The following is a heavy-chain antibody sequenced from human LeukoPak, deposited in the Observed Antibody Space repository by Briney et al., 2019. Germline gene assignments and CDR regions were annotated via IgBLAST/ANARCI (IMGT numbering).Heavy chain of an antibody. J-gene: IGHJ3*02. CDR2: IRSDGSIK. D-gene: IGHD3-16*02. V-gene: IGHV3-30*02. CDR1: GFSFSSCG. Sequence: GGSLRLSCAASGFSFSSCGMHWVRQAPGKGLEWVAFIRSDGSIKYYADSVKGRFTISRDNSKNTLYLQMNSLRAEDTAVYYCASLGELSLLLDAFDIWGQGTMVTVSS. CDR3: ASLGELSLLLDAFDI.